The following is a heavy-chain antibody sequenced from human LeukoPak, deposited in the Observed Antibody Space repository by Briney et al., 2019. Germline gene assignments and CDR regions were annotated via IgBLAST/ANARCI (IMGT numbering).Heavy chain of an antibody. D-gene: IGHD4-17*01. V-gene: IGHV4-59*01. J-gene: IGHJ5*02. CDR2: IYYSGST. CDR3: ARDRDDYGGRWFDP. CDR1: GGSISSYY. Sequence: PSETLSLTCTVSGGSISSYYWSWIRQPPGEGLEWIGYIYYSGSTNYNPSLKSRVTISVDTSKNQFSLKLSSVTAADTAVYYCARDRDDYGGRWFDPWGQGTLVTVSS.